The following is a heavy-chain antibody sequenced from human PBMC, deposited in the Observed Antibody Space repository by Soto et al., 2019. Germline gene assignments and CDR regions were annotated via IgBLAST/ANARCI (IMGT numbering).Heavy chain of an antibody. V-gene: IGHV3-30-3*01. Sequence: QVQLVESGGGVVQPGRSLRLSCAASGFTFNYYAMHWVRQAPGKGLEWVAVISNDGGNKYYADSVQGRFTISRDNSKNTLDLQMNSLRAEDTAVYYCARSDMGYRNGYYYFGMDVWGQGTTVTVSS. D-gene: IGHD5-18*01. J-gene: IGHJ6*02. CDR1: GFTFNYYA. CDR2: ISNDGGNK. CDR3: ARSDMGYRNGYYYFGMDV.